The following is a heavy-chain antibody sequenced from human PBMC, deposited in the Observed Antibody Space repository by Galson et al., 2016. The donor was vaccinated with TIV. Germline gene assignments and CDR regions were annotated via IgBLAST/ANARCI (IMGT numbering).Heavy chain of an antibody. CDR1: GLIVTSNS. J-gene: IGHJ6*02. Sequence: SLRLSCAASGLIVTSNSMTWVRQAPGKGLEWVALIYDDGRTTYADSVKGRFTLSRDNSKHILHLQMTSLRADDTAVFYCARDRRHCGNECYLRYYYGMDVWGQGTKVTVSS. CDR3: ARDRRHCGNECYLRYYYGMDV. CDR2: IYDDGRT. V-gene: IGHV3-66*02. D-gene: IGHD2-21*01.